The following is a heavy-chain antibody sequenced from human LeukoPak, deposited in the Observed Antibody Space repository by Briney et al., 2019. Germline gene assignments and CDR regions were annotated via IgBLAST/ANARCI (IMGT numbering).Heavy chain of an antibody. J-gene: IGHJ3*02. CDR2: INPNSGGT. Sequence: ASVKVSCKASGYTFTGYYMHWVRQAPGQGLEWMGWINPNSGGTNYAQKFQGRVTMTRDTSISTAYMELSRLRSDDTAVYYCARPDSSGPFGAFDIWGQGTMVTVSS. CDR1: GYTFTGYY. D-gene: IGHD6-19*01. CDR3: ARPDSSGPFGAFDI. V-gene: IGHV1-2*02.